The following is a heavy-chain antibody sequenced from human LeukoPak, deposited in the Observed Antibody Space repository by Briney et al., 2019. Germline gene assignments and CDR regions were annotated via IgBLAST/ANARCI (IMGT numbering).Heavy chain of an antibody. Sequence: GGSLRLSCAASGFIFSNYAMSWVRQAPGKGLEWVSAISAGGGSTNYVDSVKGRFTISRDNSKNTLFLQMNSLRAEDTAVYYCAEAIAAAGRVFDYWGQGTLVTVSS. CDR1: GFIFSNYA. CDR2: ISAGGGST. J-gene: IGHJ4*02. D-gene: IGHD6-13*01. V-gene: IGHV3-23*01. CDR3: AEAIAAAGRVFDY.